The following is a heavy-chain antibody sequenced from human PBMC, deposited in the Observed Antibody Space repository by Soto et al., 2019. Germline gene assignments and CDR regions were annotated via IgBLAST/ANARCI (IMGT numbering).Heavy chain of an antibody. CDR2: ISSSGYT. J-gene: IGHJ6*01. Sequence: QLQMQESGPGLVKPSETLSLTCAVSGGSISTTIYYWGWIRLPPGKGLEWVASISSSGYTYFNPSLKSRVTISVDTSKNQFSLKLTSVTAADTALYFCARESTVATIGGGMDVW. D-gene: IGHD5-12*01. CDR1: GGSISTTIYY. CDR3: ARESTVATIGGGMDV. V-gene: IGHV4-39*02.